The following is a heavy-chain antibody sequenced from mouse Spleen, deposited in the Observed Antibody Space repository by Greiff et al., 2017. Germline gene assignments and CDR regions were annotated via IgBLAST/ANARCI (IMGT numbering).Heavy chain of an antibody. CDR1: GYTFTDYN. Sequence: EVQLVESGPELVKPGASVKIPCKASGYTFTDYNMDWVKQSHGKSLEWIGDINPNNGGTIYNQKFKGKATLTVDKSSSTAYMELRSLTSEDTAVYYCARRRYDYYYAMDYWGQGTSVTVSS. CDR2: INPNNGGT. CDR3: ARRRYDYYYAMDY. J-gene: IGHJ4*01. V-gene: IGHV1-18*01. D-gene: IGHD2-4*01.